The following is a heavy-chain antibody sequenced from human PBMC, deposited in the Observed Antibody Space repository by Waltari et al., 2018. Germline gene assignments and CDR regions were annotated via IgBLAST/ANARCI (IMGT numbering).Heavy chain of an antibody. CDR3: VRLEDCTGPGGNCYSGDSFAMDV. CDR1: GGSFNGYS. J-gene: IGHJ6*02. Sequence: QVQLQQWGAGLLQPSETLSLTCALYGGSFNGYSWCWIRQPPGKGLEWIGEINHGGNTNHNPSLRSRVTMLVDTSKSQFSLKLNSVTAADTAVYYCVRLEDCTGPGGNCYSGDSFAMDVWGQGTTVTVSS. V-gene: IGHV4-34*02. D-gene: IGHD2-8*02. CDR2: INHGGNT.